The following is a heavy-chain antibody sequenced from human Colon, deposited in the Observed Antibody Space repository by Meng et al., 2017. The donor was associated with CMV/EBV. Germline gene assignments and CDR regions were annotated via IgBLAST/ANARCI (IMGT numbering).Heavy chain of an antibody. V-gene: IGHV3-53*01. CDR1: GFIVSSNY. J-gene: IGHJ5*02. Sequence: GGSLRLSCAASGFIVSSNYMSWVRQAPGKGLEWVSVIYTGGSTYYTDSVKGRFTISRDNSKNTLYLQMNSLRAEDTAVYYCVRENGVDASRGNRFDPWGQGTLVTVSS. CDR2: IYTGGST. CDR3: VRENGVDASRGNRFDP. D-gene: IGHD3-3*01.